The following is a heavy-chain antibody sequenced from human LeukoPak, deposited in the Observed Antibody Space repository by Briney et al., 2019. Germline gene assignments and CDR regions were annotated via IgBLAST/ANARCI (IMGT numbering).Heavy chain of an antibody. Sequence: GGSLRLSCAASGFTFSIYAMSWVRQAPGKGLEWVSAISGSGGTAYYADSVKGRFTISRGYSKNTLYLQMNSLRAEDTAVYYCLTRSLLAVTGNYYMDVWGKGTTVTVSS. V-gene: IGHV3-23*01. CDR1: GFTFSIYA. J-gene: IGHJ6*03. D-gene: IGHD6-19*01. CDR3: LTRSLLAVTGNYYMDV. CDR2: ISGSGGTA.